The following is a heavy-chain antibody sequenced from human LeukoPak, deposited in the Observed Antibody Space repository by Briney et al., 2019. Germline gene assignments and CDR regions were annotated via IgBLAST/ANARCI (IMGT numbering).Heavy chain of an antibody. D-gene: IGHD3-3*01. CDR3: ARGKSGYSP. V-gene: IGHV1-2*02. CDR1: GYTFIENY. J-gene: IGHJ4*02. Sequence: GASVKVSCKVSGYTFIENYIHWVRQAPVQGLEWMGLINPHTGAANYSQKFQGRVTMTRDASISTAYMYLTRLRFDDTAAYYCARGKSGYSPWGQGTPVTVSS. CDR2: INPHTGAA.